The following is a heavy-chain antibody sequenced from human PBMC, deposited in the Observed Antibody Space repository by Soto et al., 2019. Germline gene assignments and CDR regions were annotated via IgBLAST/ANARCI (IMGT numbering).Heavy chain of an antibody. J-gene: IGHJ6*03. D-gene: IGHD3-10*01. V-gene: IGHV4-39*01. CDR1: SGSISSSYYY. CDR3: ARQAGAFGYYMDV. CDR2: IYYTGST. Sequence: QLQLQESGPGLVKPSESLSLTCTVSSGSISSSYYYWGWIRQPPGTGLEWIGAIYYTGSTYYNPPLQSRVTISVDTSKNQFSLKMSSVTAADTAVYFCARQAGAFGYYMDVWGKGATVTVSS.